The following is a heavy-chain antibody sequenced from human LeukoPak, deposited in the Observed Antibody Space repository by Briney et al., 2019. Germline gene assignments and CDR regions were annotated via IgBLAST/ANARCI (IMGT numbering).Heavy chain of an antibody. D-gene: IGHD3-22*01. CDR3: ARVCYDSSGYNFDY. CDR1: GGSVSSGSYY. J-gene: IGHJ4*02. V-gene: IGHV4-61*01. Sequence: SETLSLTCTVSGGSVSSGSYYWSWIRQPPGKGLEWIGYIYYSGSTNYNPSLKSRVTISVDTSKNQFSLKLSSVTAADTAVYYCARVCYDSSGYNFDYWGQGTLVTVSS. CDR2: IYYSGST.